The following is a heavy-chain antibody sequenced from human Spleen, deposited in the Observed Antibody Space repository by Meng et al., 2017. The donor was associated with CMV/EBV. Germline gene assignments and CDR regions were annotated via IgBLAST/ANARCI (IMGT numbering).Heavy chain of an antibody. CDR3: AREGELYYYGMDV. D-gene: IGHD1-7*01. J-gene: IGHJ6*02. CDR2: IYYSGST. CDR1: GGSISGYH. Sequence: SETLSLTCTVSGGSISGYHWSWIRQPPGKGLEWIGYIYYSGSTNYNPSLKSRVTISVDTSKNQFSLKLSSVTAADTAVYYCAREGELYYYGMDVWGQGTTVTVSS. V-gene: IGHV4-59*01.